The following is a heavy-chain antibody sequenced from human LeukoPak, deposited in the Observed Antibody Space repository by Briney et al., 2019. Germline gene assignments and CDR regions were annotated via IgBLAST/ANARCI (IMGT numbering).Heavy chain of an antibody. CDR1: GYTLTSYG. J-gene: IGHJ4*02. CDR2: ISAYNGNT. V-gene: IGHV1-18*01. D-gene: IGHD6-6*01. CDR3: ATKSIAADHDY. Sequence: ASVKVSCKASGYTLTSYGISWVRQAPGQGHEWMGWISAYNGNTNYAQKLQGRVTMTTDTSTSTAYMELRSLRSDDTAVYYCATKSIAADHDYWGQGTLVTVSS.